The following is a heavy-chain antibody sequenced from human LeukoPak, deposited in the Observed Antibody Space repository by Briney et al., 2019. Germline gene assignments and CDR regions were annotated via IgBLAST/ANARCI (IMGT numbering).Heavy chain of an antibody. CDR3: ARSSSSWYSPIDY. J-gene: IGHJ4*02. CDR2: INHSGST. D-gene: IGHD6-13*01. CDR1: GGSFSGYY. Sequence: SETLSLTCAVYGGSFSGYYWSWIRQPPGKGLEWIGEINHSGSTNYNPSLKSRVTISVDTSKNQFSLKLSSVTAADTAVYYCARSSSSWYSPIDYWGQGTLVTVSS. V-gene: IGHV4-34*01.